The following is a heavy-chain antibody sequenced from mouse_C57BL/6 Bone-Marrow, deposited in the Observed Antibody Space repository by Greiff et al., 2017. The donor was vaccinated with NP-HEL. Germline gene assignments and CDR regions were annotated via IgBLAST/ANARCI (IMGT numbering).Heavy chain of an antibody. J-gene: IGHJ1*03. Sequence: VQVVESGAELVRPGASVKLSCKASGYTFTDYYINWVKQRPGQGLEWIARIYPGSGNTYYNEKFKGKATLTAEKSSSTAYMQLSSLTSEDSAVYFCARRYYGSSYYWYFDVWGTGTTVTVSS. V-gene: IGHV1-76*01. CDR1: GYTFTDYY. CDR3: ARRYYGSSYYWYFDV. CDR2: IYPGSGNT. D-gene: IGHD1-1*01.